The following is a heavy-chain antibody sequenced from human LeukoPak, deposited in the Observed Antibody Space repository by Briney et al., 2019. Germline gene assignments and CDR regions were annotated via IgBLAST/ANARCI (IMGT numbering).Heavy chain of an antibody. J-gene: IGHJ4*02. CDR2: VDYTGIT. V-gene: IGHV4-39*07. D-gene: IGHD5-18*01. CDR1: GGSISSSGYY. Sequence: SETLSLTCTVSGGSISSSGYYWGWIRQPPGKGLEWIGSVDYTGITSHSPSLKSRVTISVDTSKNQFSLKLSSVTAADTAVYYCARGLRGYSYGTPFDYWGQGTLVTVSS. CDR3: ARGLRGYSYGTPFDY.